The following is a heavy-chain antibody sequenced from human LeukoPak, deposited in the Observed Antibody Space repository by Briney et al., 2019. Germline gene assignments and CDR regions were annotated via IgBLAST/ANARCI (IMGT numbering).Heavy chain of an antibody. D-gene: IGHD4-23*01. V-gene: IGHV4-59*12. J-gene: IGHJ4*02. CDR1: GGSISNYY. CDR3: ARDGPYGGNYNY. CDR2: IYYSGST. Sequence: SETLSLTCTVSGGSISNYYWSWIRQPPGKGLEWIGYIYYSGSTNYNPSLKSRVTISVDTSKNQFSLKLNSVTAADTAVYYCARDGPYGGNYNYWGQGTLVTVSS.